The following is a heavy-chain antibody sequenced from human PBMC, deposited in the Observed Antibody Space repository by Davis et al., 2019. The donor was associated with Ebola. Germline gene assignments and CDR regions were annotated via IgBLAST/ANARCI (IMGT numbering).Heavy chain of an antibody. V-gene: IGHV4-61*01. D-gene: IGHD6-6*01. Sequence: SETLSLTCTVSGGSVSSGTYYWSWIRQPPGKGLEWIGYIYYSGSTNYNPSLKSRVTISVDTSKNQFSLKLSSVTAADTAVYYCARAGWYSSSSYDYWGQGTLVTVSS. J-gene: IGHJ4*02. CDR3: ARAGWYSSSSYDY. CDR1: GGSVSSGTYY. CDR2: IYYSGST.